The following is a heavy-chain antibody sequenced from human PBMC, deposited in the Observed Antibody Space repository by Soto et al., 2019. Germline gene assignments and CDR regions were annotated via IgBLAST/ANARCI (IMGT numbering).Heavy chain of an antibody. CDR2: ISGSGGST. CDR3: AKSSRDYCSSTSCYAWGFDY. V-gene: IGHV3-23*01. J-gene: IGHJ4*02. Sequence: EMQLLESGGGLVQPGGSLRLSCAASGFTFSSYAMSWVRQAPGKGLEWVSAISGSGGSTYYADSVKGRFTISRDNSKNTLYLQMNSLRAEDTAVYYCAKSSRDYCSSTSCYAWGFDYWGQGTLVTVSS. CDR1: GFTFSSYA. D-gene: IGHD2-2*01.